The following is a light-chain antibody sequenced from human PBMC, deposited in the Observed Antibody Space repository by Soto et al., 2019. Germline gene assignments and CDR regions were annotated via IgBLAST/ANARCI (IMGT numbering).Light chain of an antibody. CDR1: SSNIGSNI. Sequence: QSVLTQPPSASGTPGQRVTLSCSGSSSNIGSNIVNWYQQFQGTAPQLLIYSNNQRRSGVPDRVSGSKSGTSASLAISGLQSEYEADYYCAAWDDRMDGWVFGGGTKVTVL. CDR3: AAWDDRMDGWV. V-gene: IGLV1-44*01. CDR2: SNN. J-gene: IGLJ3*02.